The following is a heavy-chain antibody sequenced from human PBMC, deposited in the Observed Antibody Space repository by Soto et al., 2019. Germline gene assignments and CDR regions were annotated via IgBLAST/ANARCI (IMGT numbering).Heavy chain of an antibody. CDR1: GYPISSGYY. V-gene: IGHV4-38-2*02. CDR2: IYHSGST. Sequence: SETLSLTCAVSGYPISSGYYWGWIRQPPGKGLEWIGSIYHSGSTYYNPSLKSRVTISVDTSKNQFSLKLSSVTAADTAVYYCARDVEDYDFWSGYPRQNYYYYYGMDVWGQGTTVTVSS. D-gene: IGHD3-3*01. J-gene: IGHJ6*02. CDR3: ARDVEDYDFWSGYPRQNYYYYYGMDV.